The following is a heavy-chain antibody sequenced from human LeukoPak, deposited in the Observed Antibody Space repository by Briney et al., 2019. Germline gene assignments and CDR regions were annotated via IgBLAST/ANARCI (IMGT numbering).Heavy chain of an antibody. D-gene: IGHD4-17*01. J-gene: IGHJ4*02. V-gene: IGHV3-21*01. Sequence: GGSLRLSCAASRFTFSTYSMNWVRQAPGKGLEWVSSISSGSSYIYYADSVKGRFTISRDNAKNSLYLQMNSLRAEDTAVYYCARVMTTVTKAFDYWGQGTLVTVSS. CDR1: RFTFSTYS. CDR3: ARVMTTVTKAFDY. CDR2: ISSGSSYI.